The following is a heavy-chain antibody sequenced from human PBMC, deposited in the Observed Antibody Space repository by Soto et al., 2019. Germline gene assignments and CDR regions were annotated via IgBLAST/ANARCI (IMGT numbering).Heavy chain of an antibody. CDR3: SRYSPTEGMDV. J-gene: IGHJ6*02. D-gene: IGHD2-15*01. Sequence: PSETLSLTCTVSGGSISSYYWSWIRQPPGKGLEWIGYIYYSGSTNYNPSLKGRVTISVDTSKNQFSLKLSSVTAADTAVYYCSRYSPTEGMDVWGQGTTVTVSS. CDR1: GGSISSYY. CDR2: IYYSGST. V-gene: IGHV4-59*01.